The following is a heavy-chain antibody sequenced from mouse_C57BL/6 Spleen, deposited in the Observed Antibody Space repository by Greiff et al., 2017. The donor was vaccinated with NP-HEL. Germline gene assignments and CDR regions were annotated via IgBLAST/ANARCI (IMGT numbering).Heavy chain of an antibody. CDR3: ARSGHYANYYAMDY. Sequence: VQLQQSEAELVRPGSSVKLSCKASGYTFTSYWMHWVKQRPIQGLEWIGNIDPSDSETHYNQKFKDKATLTVDKSSSTAYMQLSSLTSEDSAVYYCARSGHYANYYAMDYWGQGTSVTVSS. J-gene: IGHJ4*01. D-gene: IGHD1-1*01. CDR2: IDPSDSET. V-gene: IGHV1-52*01. CDR1: GYTFTSYW.